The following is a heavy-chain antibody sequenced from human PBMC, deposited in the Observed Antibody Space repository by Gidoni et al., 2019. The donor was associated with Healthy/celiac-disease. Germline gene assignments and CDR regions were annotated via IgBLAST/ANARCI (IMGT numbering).Heavy chain of an antibody. V-gene: IGHV2-70*15. CDR2: IDWDDDK. CDR1: GFSLSSSGMC. CDR3: ARIKLESGIAGGFDY. D-gene: IGHD2-15*01. Sequence: QVTLRESGPALVKPTQTLTLTCTFSGFSLSSSGMCVSWIRQPPGKALEWLARIDWDDDKYYSTSLKTRLTISKDTSKNQVVLTMTNMDPVDTATYYCARIKLESGIAGGFDYWGQGTLVTVSS. J-gene: IGHJ4*02.